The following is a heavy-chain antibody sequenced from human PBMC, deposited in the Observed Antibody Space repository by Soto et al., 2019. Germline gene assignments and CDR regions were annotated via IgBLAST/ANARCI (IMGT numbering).Heavy chain of an antibody. CDR3: ARRNYCSSTSCYPFFDY. D-gene: IGHD2-2*01. Sequence: GESLKISCKGSGYSFTSYWIGWVRQMPGKGLEWMGIIYPGDSDTRYSPSFQGQVTISADKSISTAYLQWSSLKASDTAMYYCARRNYCSSTSCYPFFDYWGQGALVAVSS. J-gene: IGHJ4*02. V-gene: IGHV5-51*01. CDR1: GYSFTSYW. CDR2: IYPGDSDT.